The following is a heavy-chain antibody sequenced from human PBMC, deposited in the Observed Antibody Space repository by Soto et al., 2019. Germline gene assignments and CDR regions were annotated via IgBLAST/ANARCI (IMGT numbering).Heavy chain of an antibody. CDR2: IYHSGYT. CDR1: GGSISSNNW. CDR3: AKDGSGHPYYSDN. D-gene: IGHD6-19*01. J-gene: IGHJ4*02. Sequence: LSLTCTVYGGSISSNNWWSWVRQAPGKGLEWIGEIYHSGYTNYNPSLRGRVTMSVDQSKNQFSLKVTSVTAADTAVYYCAKDGSGHPYYSDNWGQGTPVTVSS. V-gene: IGHV4-4*02.